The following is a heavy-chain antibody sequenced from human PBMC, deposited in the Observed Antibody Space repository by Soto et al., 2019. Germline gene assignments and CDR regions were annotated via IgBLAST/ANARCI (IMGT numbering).Heavy chain of an antibody. CDR2: IIPLFATA. Sequence: QVQLVQSGAEVKKSGSSVKVSCKASGGTFSSYTFTWVRQAPGQGLEWMGGIIPLFATADYAQKFQGRFTITADESMNTVYMEVNSLKSEDTAVYYCARSDRRYHDTTQHAFDIWGQGTIVTVSS. CDR1: GGTFSSYT. V-gene: IGHV1-69*01. J-gene: IGHJ3*02. D-gene: IGHD1-26*01. CDR3: ARSDRRYHDTTQHAFDI.